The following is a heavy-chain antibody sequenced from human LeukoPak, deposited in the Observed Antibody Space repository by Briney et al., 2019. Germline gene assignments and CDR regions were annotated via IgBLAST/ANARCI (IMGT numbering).Heavy chain of an antibody. CDR3: ARGVLYGSGSYYSA. V-gene: IGHV4-34*01. J-gene: IGHJ4*02. CDR2: INHSGST. D-gene: IGHD3-10*01. Sequence: SETLSLTCAVYGGSFSGYYWSWIRQTPGKGLEWIGEINHSGSTNYNPSLKSRVTISVDTSKNQFSLKLNSVTAADTAVYYCARGVLYGSGSYYSAWGQGTLVTVSS. CDR1: GGSFSGYY.